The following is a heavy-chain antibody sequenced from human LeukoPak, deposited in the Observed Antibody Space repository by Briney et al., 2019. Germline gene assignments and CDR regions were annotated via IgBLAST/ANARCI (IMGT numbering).Heavy chain of an antibody. CDR3: ARGPYDSSGYYFQPSDY. CDR2: IIPIFGTA. D-gene: IGHD3-22*01. V-gene: IGHV1-69*13. J-gene: IGHJ4*02. Sequence: SVKVSCKASGGTFSSYAISWVRQAPGQGLEWMGGIIPIFGTANYAQKFQGRVTITADESTSTAYMELSSLRSEDTAVYYCARGPYDSSGYYFQPSDYWGQGTLVTVSS. CDR1: GGTFSSYA.